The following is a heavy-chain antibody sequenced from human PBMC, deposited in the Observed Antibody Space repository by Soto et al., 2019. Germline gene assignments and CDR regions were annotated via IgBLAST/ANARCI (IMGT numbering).Heavy chain of an antibody. CDR1: GYTFTSYA. D-gene: IGHD6-19*01. Sequence: ASVKVSCKASGYTFTSYAMHWVRQAPGQRLEWMGWINAGNGNTKYSQKFQGRVTITRDTSASTAYMELSSLRSEDTAVYYCARSYSSGWYAREPHYFDYWGQGTLVTV. J-gene: IGHJ4*02. V-gene: IGHV1-3*01. CDR2: INAGNGNT. CDR3: ARSYSSGWYAREPHYFDY.